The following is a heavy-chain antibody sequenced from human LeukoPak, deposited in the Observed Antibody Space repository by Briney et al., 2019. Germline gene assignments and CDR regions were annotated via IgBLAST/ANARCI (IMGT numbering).Heavy chain of an antibody. CDR2: ISGSGGST. Sequence: GGSLRLSCAASGFTVSSNYMSWVRQAPGRGLEWVSSISGSGGSTYYADSVKGRFTISRDNSKNTLYLQMYSLRAEDTAVYYCAKVEGASKASVYWGQGALVTVSS. J-gene: IGHJ4*02. V-gene: IGHV3-23*01. D-gene: IGHD1-1*01. CDR1: GFTVSSNY. CDR3: AKVEGASKASVY.